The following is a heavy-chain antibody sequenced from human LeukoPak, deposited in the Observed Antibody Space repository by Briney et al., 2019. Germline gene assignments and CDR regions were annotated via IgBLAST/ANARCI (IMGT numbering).Heavy chain of an antibody. CDR3: ARLKRAVIVPYDAFDI. D-gene: IGHD3-3*01. V-gene: IGHV5-51*01. CDR1: GYSFTSYW. CDR2: IYPGASDT. J-gene: IGHJ3*02. Sequence: GESLKISCKGSGYSFTSYWIGWVRQMPGKCLEWMVIIYPGASDTRYSPSFQGQVTISADKSISTAYLQWSSLKASDTAMYYCARLKRAVIVPYDAFDIWGQGTMVTVSS.